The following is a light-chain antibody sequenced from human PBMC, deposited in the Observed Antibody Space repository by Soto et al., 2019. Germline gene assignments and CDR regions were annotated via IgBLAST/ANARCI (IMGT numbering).Light chain of an antibody. Sequence: EIVMTQSPATLSVSPGDRATLSCRASQSVSSNLAWYPQKPGQAPRLLIYGASTRATGSPARFSGSGSGTDFTLTISSLQSEDSAVYYCQQYNNWPWTFGQGTKVEMK. J-gene: IGKJ1*01. CDR1: QSVSSN. CDR3: QQYNNWPWT. CDR2: GAS. V-gene: IGKV3-15*01.